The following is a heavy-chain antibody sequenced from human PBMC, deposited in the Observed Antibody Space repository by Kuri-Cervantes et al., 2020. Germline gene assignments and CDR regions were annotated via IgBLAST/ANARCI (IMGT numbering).Heavy chain of an antibody. J-gene: IGHJ4*02. V-gene: IGHV1-58*01. CDR3: SAEAPNYYDSRGYNFDY. CDR1: GFTFTSSA. Sequence: SVKVSCRASGFTFTSSAVQWVRQARGQRLEWIGWIVVGSGNTNYAQKFQERVTITRDMSTSTAYMELSSLRSEDTAVYYCSAEAPNYYDSRGYNFDYWGQGALVTVSS. D-gene: IGHD3-22*01. CDR2: IVVGSGNT.